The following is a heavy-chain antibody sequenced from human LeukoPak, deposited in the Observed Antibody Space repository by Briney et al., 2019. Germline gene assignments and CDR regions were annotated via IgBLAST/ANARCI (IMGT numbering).Heavy chain of an antibody. CDR2: ISGSGGST. CDR3: AKRGVVIRVILVGFHKEAYYFDS. Sequence: GGSLRLSCAVSGITVSNYGMSWVRQAPGKGLEWVAGISGSGGSTHYADSVKGRFTISRDNPRNTLYLQMNSLRPEDTAVYFCAKRGVVIRVILVGFHKEAYYFDSWGQGAWSPSPQ. D-gene: IGHD3-22*01. CDR1: GITVSNYG. V-gene: IGHV3-23*01. J-gene: IGHJ4*02.